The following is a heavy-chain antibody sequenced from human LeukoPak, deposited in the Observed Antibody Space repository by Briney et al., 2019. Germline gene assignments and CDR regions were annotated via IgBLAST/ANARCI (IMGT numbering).Heavy chain of an antibody. D-gene: IGHD3-3*02. CDR1: EFSFSAFA. V-gene: IGHV3-23*01. CDR2: ISGSGVIT. J-gene: IGHJ4*02. Sequence: GGSLRLSCAASEFSFSAFAMTWVRQAPGEGLEWVSSISGSGVITYYGDSVKGRFAISRDNSAKTVYLDMRNLRGDDTALYYCAKAKSPGYSSIWPSNFDSWGQGTLVTVSS. CDR3: AKAKSPGYSSIWPSNFDS.